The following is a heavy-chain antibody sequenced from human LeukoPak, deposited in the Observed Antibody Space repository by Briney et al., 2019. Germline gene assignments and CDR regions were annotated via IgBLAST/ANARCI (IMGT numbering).Heavy chain of an antibody. CDR3: ASTGRITMVRGVLLNY. Sequence: PSETLSLTCAVYGGSFSGYYWSWIRQPPGKGLEWIGEINHSGSTNYNPSLKSRVTISVDTSKNQFSLKLSSVTAADTAVYYCASTGRITMVRGVLLNYWGQGTLVTVSS. V-gene: IGHV4-34*01. CDR1: GGSFSGYY. CDR2: INHSGST. J-gene: IGHJ4*02. D-gene: IGHD3-10*01.